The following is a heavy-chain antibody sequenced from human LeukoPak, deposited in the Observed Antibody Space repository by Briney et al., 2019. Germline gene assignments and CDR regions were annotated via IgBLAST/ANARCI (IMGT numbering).Heavy chain of an antibody. J-gene: IGHJ3*02. V-gene: IGHV3-30*18. CDR1: GFIFSSYD. CDR2: ISYDGSNK. CDR3: AKDGRDGYNGAFDI. Sequence: GGSLRLSCAASGFIFSSYDMHWVRQAPGKGLEWVAVISYDGSNKYYADSVKGRFTISRDNSKNTLYLQMNSLRAEDTAVYYCAKDGRDGYNGAFDIWGQGTMVTVSS. D-gene: IGHD5-24*01.